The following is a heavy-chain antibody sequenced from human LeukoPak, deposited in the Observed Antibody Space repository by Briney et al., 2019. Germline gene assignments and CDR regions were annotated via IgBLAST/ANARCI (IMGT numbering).Heavy chain of an antibody. CDR3: ARSLWFGEFYFDY. CDR2: IYSGGST. Sequence: PGGSLRLSCAASGFTVSSNYMSWVRQAPGKGLEWVSVIYSGGSTYYADSVKGRFTISRDNSKNTLYLQMNSLRAEDTAVYYCARSLWFGEFYFDYWGQGTLVTVSS. J-gene: IGHJ4*02. D-gene: IGHD3-10*01. CDR1: GFTVSSNY. V-gene: IGHV3-53*01.